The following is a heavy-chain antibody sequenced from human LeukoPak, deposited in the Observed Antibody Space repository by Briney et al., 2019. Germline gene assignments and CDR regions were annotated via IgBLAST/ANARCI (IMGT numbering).Heavy chain of an antibody. Sequence: SETLSLTCTVSGGSISSGDYYWSWIRQPPGKGLEWIGYIYYSGSTYYNPSLKSRVTISVDTSKNQFSLKLSSVTAADTAVYYCASRTKFPCGGDCYTWYFDLWGRGTLVTVSS. CDR2: IYYSGST. D-gene: IGHD2-21*02. CDR1: GGSISSGDYY. V-gene: IGHV4-30-4*01. CDR3: ASRTKFPCGGDCYTWYFDL. J-gene: IGHJ2*01.